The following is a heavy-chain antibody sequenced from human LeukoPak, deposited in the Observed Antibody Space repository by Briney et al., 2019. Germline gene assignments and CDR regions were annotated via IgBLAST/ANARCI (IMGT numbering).Heavy chain of an antibody. CDR2: ISFSGNTI. V-gene: IGHV3-11*01. CDR1: GFIFTDYY. Sequence: GGSLRLSCAASGFIFTDYYMNWIRHAPGKGMEWVSYISFSGNTIYYADSVGGRFTISRDNRKKSLYLQMNSLRADDTAVYYCARDGDGANGKKAGTFDYWGQGTQVIVSS. CDR3: ARDGDGANGKKAGTFDY. D-gene: IGHD7-27*01. J-gene: IGHJ4*02.